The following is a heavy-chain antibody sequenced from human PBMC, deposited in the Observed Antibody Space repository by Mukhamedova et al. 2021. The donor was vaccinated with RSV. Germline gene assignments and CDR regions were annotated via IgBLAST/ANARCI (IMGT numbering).Heavy chain of an antibody. J-gene: IGHJ4*02. CDR2: GSNE. CDR3: AKDVDDNDYGVFDY. Sequence: GSNENYADSLKGRFIASRDNSRNTLSLQLNSLRVEDTALYYCAKDVDDNDYGVFDYWGQGTLVTGSS. V-gene: IGHV3-30*02. D-gene: IGHD4-17*01.